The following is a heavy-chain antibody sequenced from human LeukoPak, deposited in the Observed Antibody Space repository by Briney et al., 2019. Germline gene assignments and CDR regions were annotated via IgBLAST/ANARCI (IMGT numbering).Heavy chain of an antibody. CDR3: ARGGELYCSSTSCYRVGFDY. CDR2: ISSSSSTI. Sequence: GGSLRLSCAASGFTFSSYTMSWVRQAPGKGPEWVSYISSSSSTIYYADSVKGRFTISRDNAKNSLYLQMNSLRAEDTAVYYCARGGELYCSSTSCYRVGFDYWGQGTLVTVSS. D-gene: IGHD2-2*02. J-gene: IGHJ4*02. CDR1: GFTFSSYT. V-gene: IGHV3-48*01.